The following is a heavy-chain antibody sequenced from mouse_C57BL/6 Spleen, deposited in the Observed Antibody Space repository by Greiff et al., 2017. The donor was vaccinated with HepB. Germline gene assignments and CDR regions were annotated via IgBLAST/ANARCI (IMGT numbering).Heavy chain of an antibody. CDR1: GFSLTSYG. J-gene: IGHJ3*01. D-gene: IGHD2-4*01. CDR3: ARIDYGGSY. CDR2: IWSGGST. Sequence: VKLMESGPGLVQPSQSLSITCTVSGFSLTSYGVHWVRQSPGKGLEWLGVIWSGGSTDYNAAFISRLSISKDNSKSQVFFKMNSLQADDTAIYYCARIDYGGSYWGQGTLVTVSA. V-gene: IGHV2-2*01.